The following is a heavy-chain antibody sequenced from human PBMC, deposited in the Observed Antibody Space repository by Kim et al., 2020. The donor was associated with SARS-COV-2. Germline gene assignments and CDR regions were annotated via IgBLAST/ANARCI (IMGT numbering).Heavy chain of an antibody. CDR2: INHSGST. D-gene: IGHD6-6*01. Sequence: SETLSLTCAVYGGSFSGYYWSWIRQPPGKGLEWIGEINHSGSTNYNPSLKSRVTISVDTSKNQFSLKLSSVTAADTAVYYCARALRYSSASGGGYWGQGTLVTVSS. CDR3: ARALRYSSASGGGY. CDR1: GGSFSGYY. J-gene: IGHJ4*02. V-gene: IGHV4-34*01.